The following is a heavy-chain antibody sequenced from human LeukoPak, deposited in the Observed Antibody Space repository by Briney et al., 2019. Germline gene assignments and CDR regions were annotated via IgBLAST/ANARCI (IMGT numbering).Heavy chain of an antibody. CDR2: IYYSGST. D-gene: IGHD1-26*01. J-gene: IGHJ3*02. CDR1: GGSISSSSYY. CDR3: ARSVRIVGAIDAFDI. Sequence: SETLSLTCTVSGGSISSSSYYWGWIRQPPGKGLEWIGSIYYSGSTYYNPSLKSRVTISVDTSKNQFSLKLSSVTAADTAVYYCARSVRIVGAIDAFDIWGQGTMVTVSS. V-gene: IGHV4-39*01.